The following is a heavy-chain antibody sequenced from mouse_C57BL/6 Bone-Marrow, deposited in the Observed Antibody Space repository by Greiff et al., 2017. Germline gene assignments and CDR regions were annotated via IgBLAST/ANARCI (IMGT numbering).Heavy chain of an antibody. Sequence: EVKLMESEGGLVQPGSSMKLSCTASGFTFSDYYMAWVRQVPEKGLEGVANINYDGSSTYYLDSLKSRFIISRDNAKNILYLQMSSLKSEDTSTYYCARDYYGIYFDVWGTGTTVTVSS. J-gene: IGHJ1*03. D-gene: IGHD1-1*01. CDR3: ARDYYGIYFDV. CDR1: GFTFSDYY. V-gene: IGHV5-16*01. CDR2: INYDGSST.